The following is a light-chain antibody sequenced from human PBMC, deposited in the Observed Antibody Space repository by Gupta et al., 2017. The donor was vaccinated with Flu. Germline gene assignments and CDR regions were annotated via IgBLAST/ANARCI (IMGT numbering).Light chain of an antibody. CDR1: TSNIGSNP. V-gene: IGLV1-44*01. J-gene: IGLJ1*01. CDR2: SNT. Sequence: QSVLTQPPSTSGTPGQRVTISCSGSTSNIGSNPVNWYQQIPGTAPELLIYSNTLRPVGVPDRFFASKSGTSASLAISGLQSEDEADYYCAAWDDNLNGHVFGTGTTVT. CDR3: AAWDDNLNGHV.